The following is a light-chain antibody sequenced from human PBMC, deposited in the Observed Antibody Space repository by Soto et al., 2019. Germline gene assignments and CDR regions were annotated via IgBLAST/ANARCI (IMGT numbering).Light chain of an antibody. CDR3: QQYNNWLRT. CDR1: QSVRIN. J-gene: IGKJ1*01. V-gene: IGKV3-15*01. CDR2: GAF. Sequence: EIVMTQSPATLSVSPGERATLSCRASQSVRINLAXXXXXXXXAXXXXIXGAFTRPTGIPARFSGSGSGTEFTLTISSLQSEDFAVYYCQQYNNWLRTFGQGTKVDIK.